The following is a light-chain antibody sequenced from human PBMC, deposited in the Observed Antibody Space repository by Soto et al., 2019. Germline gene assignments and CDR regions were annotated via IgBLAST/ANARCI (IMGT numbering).Light chain of an antibody. V-gene: IGKV3-11*01. J-gene: IGKJ2*01. Sequence: EIVLTQSPATLSLSPGERATLSCRASQSVSSSLAWYQQKPGQAPRLLIYDASNMATGIPARFSGGGSGTDFPLTSSILDPEDFAVYYCQQHSNWYTFGQGTKLEIK. CDR2: DAS. CDR1: QSVSSS. CDR3: QQHSNWYT.